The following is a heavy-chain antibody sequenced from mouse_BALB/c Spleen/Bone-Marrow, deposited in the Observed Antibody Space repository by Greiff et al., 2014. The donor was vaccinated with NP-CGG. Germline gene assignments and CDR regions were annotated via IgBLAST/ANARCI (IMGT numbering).Heavy chain of an antibody. V-gene: IGHV14-3*02. CDR3: APYYYGSSQFAY. CDR1: GFNIKDTY. J-gene: IGHJ3*01. CDR2: IDPANGNT. Sequence: EVQLQQSGAELVKPGASVKLSCTASGFNIKDTYMHWVKQRPEQGLEWIGRIDPANGNTKYDPKFQGKATITADTSSNTAYLQHSSLTSEDTAVYYCAPYYYGSSQFAYWGQGTLVTVSA. D-gene: IGHD1-1*01.